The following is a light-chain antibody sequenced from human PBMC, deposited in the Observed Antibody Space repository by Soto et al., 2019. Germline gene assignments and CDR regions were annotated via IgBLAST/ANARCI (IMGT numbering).Light chain of an antibody. CDR3: QQYSDLPMT. CDR2: GAS. J-gene: IGKJ5*01. V-gene: IGKV3D-7*01. CDR1: QSISSSK. Sequence: EIGMTQSPATLSVSPGESATLCCRASQSISSSKLAWYQQNPGQAPRLLMYGASNRATGIPARFSGSGSGTDFTLTISRLEPEDFAVYFCQQYSDLPMTFGQGTRLEIK.